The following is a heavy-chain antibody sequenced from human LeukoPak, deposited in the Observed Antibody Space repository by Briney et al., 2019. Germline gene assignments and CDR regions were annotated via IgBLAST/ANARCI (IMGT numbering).Heavy chain of an antibody. Sequence: GGSLRLSCAASGFTFSSYWMSWVRQAPGKGLEWVANIKQDGSEKYYVDSVKGRFTISRDNDKNSLYLQMNSLRAEDTAVYYCARDDRPGPYYYYMDVWGKGTTVTVSS. CDR3: ARDDRPGPYYYYMDV. CDR2: IKQDGSEK. D-gene: IGHD1-14*01. CDR1: GFTFSSYW. V-gene: IGHV3-7*01. J-gene: IGHJ6*03.